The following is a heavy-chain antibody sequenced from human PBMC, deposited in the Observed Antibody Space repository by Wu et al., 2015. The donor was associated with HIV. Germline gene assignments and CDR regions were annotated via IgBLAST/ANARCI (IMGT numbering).Heavy chain of an antibody. CDR2: INPSSAYA. V-gene: IGHV1-46*03. CDR3: TTGGXSDIPPTYYMDV. Sequence: QVQLVQSGAEVKKPGASVNISCKASGYAFSSYYIYWVRQAPGQGLEWMGIINPSSAYATYAQKFQGRITMTRDTSTSTVYMELSSLSSEDTAVYYCTTGGXSDIPPTYYMDVWGKGDHGHRLL. J-gene: IGHJ6*03. CDR1: GYAFSSYY.